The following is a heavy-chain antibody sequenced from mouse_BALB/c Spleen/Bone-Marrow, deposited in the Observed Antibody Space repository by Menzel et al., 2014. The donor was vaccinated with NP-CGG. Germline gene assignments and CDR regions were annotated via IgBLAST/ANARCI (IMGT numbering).Heavy chain of an antibody. CDR1: GFTFTDYY. V-gene: IGHV7-3*02. Sequence: EVMLVESGGGLVQPGGSLRLSCATSGFTFTDYYMSWVRQPPGKALEWLGFIRNKANGYTTEYSASVKGRFTISRDNSQSILYPQMNTLRAEDSATYYCARDGSWFAYWGQGTLVTVSA. CDR2: IRNKANGYTT. J-gene: IGHJ3*01. CDR3: ARDGSWFAY.